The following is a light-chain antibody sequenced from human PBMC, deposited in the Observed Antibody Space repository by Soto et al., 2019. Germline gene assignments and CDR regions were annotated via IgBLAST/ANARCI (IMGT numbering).Light chain of an antibody. CDR1: SSDVGAYKY. CDR3: TSYVGSDIWV. Sequence: QSALTQPPSASGSPGQSVTISCTGTSSDVGAYKYVSWYQQYPGKAPKLMIYEVSKRPSGVPDRFSGSKSGNTASLTVSGLQAYDESDYYCTSYVGSDIWVFVGGTRVTVL. V-gene: IGLV2-8*01. CDR2: EVS. J-gene: IGLJ3*02.